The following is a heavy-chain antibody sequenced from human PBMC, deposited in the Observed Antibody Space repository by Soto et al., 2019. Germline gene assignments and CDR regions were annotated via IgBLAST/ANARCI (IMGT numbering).Heavy chain of an antibody. Sequence: LSLTCTVSGGSISSGGYYWSWIRQPAGKGLEWIGRIYTSGSTNYNPSLKSRATMSVDTSKNQFSLKLNSVTAADTAVYYCARELMTYYDFWSGSNPAGMDVWGQGTTVTVSS. V-gene: IGHV4-61*02. CDR2: IYTSGST. D-gene: IGHD3-3*01. J-gene: IGHJ6*02. CDR3: ARELMTYYDFWSGSNPAGMDV. CDR1: GGSISSGGYY.